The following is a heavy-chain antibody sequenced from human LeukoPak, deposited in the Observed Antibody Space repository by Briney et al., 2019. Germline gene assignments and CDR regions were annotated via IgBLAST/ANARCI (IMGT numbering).Heavy chain of an antibody. D-gene: IGHD1-26*01. V-gene: IGHV4-59*08. CDR2: IDFSGST. CDR3: ARHAGGCSFDY. Sequence: PSETLSLTCTVSGGSISSYYRSWVRQPPGKGLEWIGYIDFSGSTNNNPSLKSRVTILVDTSKKQVSLNLSSVTAADTAVYFCARHAGGCSFDYWGQGTLVTVSS. J-gene: IGHJ4*02. CDR1: GGSISSYY.